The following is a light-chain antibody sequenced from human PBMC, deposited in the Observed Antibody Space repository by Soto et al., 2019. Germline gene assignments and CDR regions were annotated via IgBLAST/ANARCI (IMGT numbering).Light chain of an antibody. J-gene: IGKJ1*01. Sequence: DIQMTQSPSSLSASIGDRVTITCRASQGITNYLAWYQQKPGKVPKVLIYDASTLQPGVPSRFSGSGSGTDFTLTISSLQPEEIATYYCQKYDSAPTWTFGQGTKVEI. CDR1: QGITNY. CDR3: QKYDSAPTWT. V-gene: IGKV1-27*01. CDR2: DAS.